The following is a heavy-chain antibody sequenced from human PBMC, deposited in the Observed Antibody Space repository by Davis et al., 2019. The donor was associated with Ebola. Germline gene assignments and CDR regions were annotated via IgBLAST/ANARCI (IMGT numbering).Heavy chain of an antibody. CDR3: ARTSIVGTTTTASDI. Sequence: AASVKVSCKASGYTFTSYGISWVRQAPGQGLEWMGWISAYNGNTNYAQKLQGRVTMTTDTSTSTAYMELRRLRSDDTAVYFCARTSIVGTTTTASDIWGQGTMVTVSS. CDR1: GYTFTSYG. CDR2: ISAYNGNT. D-gene: IGHD1-26*01. J-gene: IGHJ3*02. V-gene: IGHV1-18*01.